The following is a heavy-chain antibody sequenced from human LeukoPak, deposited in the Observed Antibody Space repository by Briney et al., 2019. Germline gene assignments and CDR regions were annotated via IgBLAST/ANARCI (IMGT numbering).Heavy chain of an antibody. D-gene: IGHD3-22*01. V-gene: IGHV1-2*02. CDR1: GYTFTGYY. CDR3: ARDSPGYYYDSSGYYASDAFDI. J-gene: IGHJ3*02. Sequence: ASVKVSCKASGYTFTGYYMHWVRQAPGQGLEWMGWINPNSGGTNYAQKLQGRVTMTTDTSTSTAYMELRSLRSDDTAVYYCARDSPGYYYDSSGYYASDAFDIWGQGTMVTVSS. CDR2: INPNSGGT.